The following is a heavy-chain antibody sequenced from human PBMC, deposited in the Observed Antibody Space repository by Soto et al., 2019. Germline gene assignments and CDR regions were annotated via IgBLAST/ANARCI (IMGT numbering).Heavy chain of an antibody. V-gene: IGHV1-69*02. J-gene: IGHJ4*02. Sequence: QVQLVQSGAEVKTPGSSVKVSCTASGGTFTSYTFSWVRQVPGQGLEWMGRIIPILRMADFAQKFQGRVTINADESTSTVYMKLSSLRSEDTAVYYCATSYGSGSAHFDYWGQGTLVTVS. CDR2: IIPILRMA. CDR1: GGTFTSYT. D-gene: IGHD3-10*01. CDR3: ATSYGSGSAHFDY.